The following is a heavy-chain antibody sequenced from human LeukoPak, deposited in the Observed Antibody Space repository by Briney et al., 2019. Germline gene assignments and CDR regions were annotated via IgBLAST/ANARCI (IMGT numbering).Heavy chain of an antibody. CDR1: GGTFSSYA. CDR3: ATGQTPRYYYDGSGN. V-gene: IGHV1-69*04. CDR2: IIPIFGIA. D-gene: IGHD3-22*01. Sequence: SVKVSCKASGGTFSSYAISWVRQAPGQGLEWMGRIIPIFGIANYAQKFQGRVTITADKSTSTAYMELSSLRSEDTAVYYCATGQTPRYYYDGSGNWGQGTLVTVSS. J-gene: IGHJ4*02.